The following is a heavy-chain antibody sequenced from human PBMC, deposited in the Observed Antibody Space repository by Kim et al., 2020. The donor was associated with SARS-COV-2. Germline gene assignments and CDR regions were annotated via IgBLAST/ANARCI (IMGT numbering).Heavy chain of an antibody. D-gene: IGHD5-18*01. CDR2: MNPNSGNT. V-gene: IGHV1-8*01. Sequence: ASVKVSCKASGYTFTNYEINWVRQATGQGLEWMGWMNPNSGNTGYTQKFQGRVTMTRNTSISTAYMELRSLRSEDTAVYYCATSYTGYSYGYYWGQGTLVTVSS. J-gene: IGHJ4*02. CDR1: GYTFTNYE. CDR3: ATSYTGYSYGYY.